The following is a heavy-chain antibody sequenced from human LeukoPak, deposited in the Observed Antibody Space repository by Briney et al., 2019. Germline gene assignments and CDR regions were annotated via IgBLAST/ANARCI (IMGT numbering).Heavy chain of an antibody. D-gene: IGHD4-11*01. J-gene: IGHJ4*02. Sequence: PGGSLRLSCAASGFAFSSYWMSWVRQAPGKGLEWVSAISGSGGSTYYADSVKGRFTISRDNSKNTLYLQMNSLRVEDTALYYCARSVPDYTRFDYWGQGALVTVSS. CDR3: ARSVPDYTRFDY. CDR2: ISGSGGST. V-gene: IGHV3-23*01. CDR1: GFAFSSYW.